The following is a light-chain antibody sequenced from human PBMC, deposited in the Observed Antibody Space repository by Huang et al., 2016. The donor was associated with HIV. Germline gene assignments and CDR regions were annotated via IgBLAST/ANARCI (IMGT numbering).Light chain of an antibody. Sequence: DIVLTQSPATLSLSPGQRATLSCRASQNINNYLVWYQQKPGQAPRLLIYDSFNRATGIPARFSGSGSGTDFTLTSNTLEPEDFAVYYCQQRGAWPLTFGGGTKVEIK. V-gene: IGKV3-11*01. CDR3: QQRGAWPLT. CDR2: DSF. J-gene: IGKJ4*01. CDR1: QNINNY.